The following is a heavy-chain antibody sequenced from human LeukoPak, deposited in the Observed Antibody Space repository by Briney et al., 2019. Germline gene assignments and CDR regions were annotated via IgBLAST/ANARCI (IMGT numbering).Heavy chain of an antibody. V-gene: IGHV1-8*01. J-gene: IGHJ4*02. CDR1: GYTFTSYD. CDR3: ARIYSYPTN. CDR2: MNPNSANT. Sequence: ASVKVSCKASGYTFTSYDINWVRQATGQGLEWMGWMNPNSANTGYAQKSQGRVTMTRNTSISTAYMELSSLRSEDTAVYYCARIYSYPTNWGQGTLVTVSS. D-gene: IGHD5-18*01.